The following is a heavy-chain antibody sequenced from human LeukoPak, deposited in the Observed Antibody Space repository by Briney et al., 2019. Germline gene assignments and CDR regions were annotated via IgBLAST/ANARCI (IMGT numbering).Heavy chain of an antibody. D-gene: IGHD3-22*01. CDR1: GFTFSSCA. CDR3: ARLAGVYYYDSSGPEPNDY. Sequence: GGSLRLSCAAFGFTFSSCAMHWVRQAPGKGLEWVAVISYDGSNKYYADSVKGRFTISRDNSKNTLYLQMNSLRAEDTAVYYCARLAGVYYYDSSGPEPNDYWGQGTLVTVSS. CDR2: ISYDGSNK. J-gene: IGHJ4*02. V-gene: IGHV3-30*01.